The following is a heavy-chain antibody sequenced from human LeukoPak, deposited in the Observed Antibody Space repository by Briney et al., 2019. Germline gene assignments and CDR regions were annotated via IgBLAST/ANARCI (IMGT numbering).Heavy chain of an antibody. CDR2: IIPIFGTA. CDR3: ARGLSPTYSSSRSVDY. D-gene: IGHD6-6*01. J-gene: IGHJ4*02. CDR1: GGTFSSYA. Sequence: ASVKVSCKASGGTFSSYAISWVRQAPGQGLEWMGGIIPIFGTANYAQKFQGRVTITADESTSTAYMELSSLRSEDTAVYYCARGLSPTYSSSRSVDYWGQGTLVTASS. V-gene: IGHV1-69*13.